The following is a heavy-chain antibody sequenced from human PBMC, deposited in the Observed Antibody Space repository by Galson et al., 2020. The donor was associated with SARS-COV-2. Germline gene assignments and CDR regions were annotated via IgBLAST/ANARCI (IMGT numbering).Heavy chain of an antibody. CDR3: ATSSAIAAAGTGWFDP. J-gene: IGHJ5*02. D-gene: IGHD6-13*01. Sequence: ASVKVSCKVSGYTLTELSMHWVRQAPGKGLEWMGGFDTEDGETIYAQKFQGRVTMTEDTSTDTAYMELSSLRSEDTAVYYCATSSAIAAAGTGWFDPWGQGTLVTVSS. V-gene: IGHV1-24*01. CDR2: FDTEDGET. CDR1: GYTLTELS.